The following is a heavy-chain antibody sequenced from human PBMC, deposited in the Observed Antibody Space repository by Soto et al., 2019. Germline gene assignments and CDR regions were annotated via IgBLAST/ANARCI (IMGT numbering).Heavy chain of an antibody. Sequence: SLRLSCAASGFTFSSYGMHWVRQAPGKGLEWVAVISYDGSNKYYADSVKGRFTISRDNSKNTLYLQMNSLRAEDTAVYYCAKENIVEPGAFDIWGQGTMVTVSS. CDR3: AKENIVEPGAFDI. J-gene: IGHJ3*02. CDR2: ISYDGSNK. CDR1: GFTFSSYG. D-gene: IGHD5-12*01. V-gene: IGHV3-30*18.